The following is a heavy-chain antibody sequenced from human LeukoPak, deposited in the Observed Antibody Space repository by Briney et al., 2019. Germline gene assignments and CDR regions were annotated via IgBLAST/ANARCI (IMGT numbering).Heavy chain of an antibody. Sequence: GGSLRLSCAASGFTVSSNYMSWVRQAPGKGLEWVGRTRNKANSYTTEYAASVKGRFTISRDDSKNSLYLQMNSLKTEDTAVYYCARVSGGGGMDVWGQGTTVTVSS. CDR2: TRNKANSYTT. CDR3: ARVSGGGGMDV. D-gene: IGHD2-15*01. J-gene: IGHJ6*02. V-gene: IGHV3-72*01. CDR1: GFTVSSNY.